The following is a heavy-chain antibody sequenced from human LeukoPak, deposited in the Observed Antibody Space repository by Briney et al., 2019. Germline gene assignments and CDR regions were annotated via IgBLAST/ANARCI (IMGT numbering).Heavy chain of an antibody. D-gene: IGHD3/OR15-3a*01. CDR1: GSTFTGYY. CDR2: INPDNGDT. V-gene: IGHV1-2*02. Sequence: GASVKVSCKASGSTFTGYYVHWVRQAPGQGLEWMGWINPDNGDTNYAQKFQGRVTMTTDTSISAAYLELSRLTSDDRAVYYCTTVSDFDESDDHLGQGTLVTVSS. CDR3: TTVSDFDESDDH. J-gene: IGHJ5*02.